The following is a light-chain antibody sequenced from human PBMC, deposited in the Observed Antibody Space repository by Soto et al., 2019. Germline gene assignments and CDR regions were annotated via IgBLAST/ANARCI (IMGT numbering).Light chain of an antibody. CDR2: DVR. CDR3: SSYTTISTYV. Sequence: QSALTQPASVSGSPGQSITISCTGTSRAVGGYNYVSWYQQHPGKAPKLMIYDVRNRPSGVSNRFSGSKSVNTASLTISGLQAEDEADYYCSSYTTISTYVFGTGTKVTVL. J-gene: IGLJ1*01. V-gene: IGLV2-14*01. CDR1: SRAVGGYNY.